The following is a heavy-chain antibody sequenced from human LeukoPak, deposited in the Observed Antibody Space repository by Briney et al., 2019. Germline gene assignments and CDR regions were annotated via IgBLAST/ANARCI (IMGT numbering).Heavy chain of an antibody. D-gene: IGHD2/OR15-2a*01. Sequence: GGSLRLSCAASGNYWMHWVRQAPGKGLVWVSHINSDGSWTSYADSVKGRFTISQDNAKNTVYLQMNSLRAEDTAVYYCVSFYETYWGRGTLVTVSS. V-gene: IGHV3-74*01. CDR2: INSDGSWT. J-gene: IGHJ4*02. CDR1: GNYW. CDR3: VSFYETY.